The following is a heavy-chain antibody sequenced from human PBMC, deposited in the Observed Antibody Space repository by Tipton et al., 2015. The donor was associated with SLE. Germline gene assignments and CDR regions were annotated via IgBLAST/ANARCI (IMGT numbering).Heavy chain of an antibody. D-gene: IGHD1-7*01. CDR3: ARLKGRLELPGYHYYMDV. CDR2: ISSAGST. J-gene: IGHJ6*03. CDR1: GGSITSNSHY. Sequence: TLSLTCSFSGGSITSNSHYWVWIRQPPGKGLEWIGSISSAGSTHYNPSLKSRITISVNTSKNQFSLKLRSVTAADTAVYYCARLKGRLELPGYHYYMDVWGKGTTVTVSS. V-gene: IGHV4-39*01.